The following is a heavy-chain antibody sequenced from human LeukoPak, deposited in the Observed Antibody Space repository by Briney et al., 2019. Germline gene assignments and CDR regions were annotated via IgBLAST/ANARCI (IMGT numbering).Heavy chain of an antibody. V-gene: IGHV3-23*01. D-gene: IGHD2-2*01. CDR1: GFTFSSYA. Sequence: GGSLRLSCAASGFTFSSYAMSWVRQAPGKGLEWVSAISGSGGSTYYADSVKGRFTISRDNSKNTLYLQVNSLRAEDTAVYHCAKGFSSTTPRGYFDYWGQGTLVTVSS. CDR2: ISGSGGST. CDR3: AKGFSSTTPRGYFDY. J-gene: IGHJ4*02.